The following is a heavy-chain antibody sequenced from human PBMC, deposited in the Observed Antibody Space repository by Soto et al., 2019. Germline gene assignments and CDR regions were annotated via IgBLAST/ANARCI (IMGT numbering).Heavy chain of an antibody. Sequence: NPSETLSLTCTVSGGSISSSSYYWGWIRQPPGKGLEWIGSIYYSGSTYYNPSLKSRVTISVDTSKNQFSLKLSSVTAADTAVYYCAGAGRIGAARPGYYYYYGMDVWGQGTTVTVSS. CDR1: GGSISSSSYY. V-gene: IGHV4-39*01. D-gene: IGHD6-6*01. J-gene: IGHJ6*02. CDR2: IYYSGST. CDR3: AGAGRIGAARPGYYYYYGMDV.